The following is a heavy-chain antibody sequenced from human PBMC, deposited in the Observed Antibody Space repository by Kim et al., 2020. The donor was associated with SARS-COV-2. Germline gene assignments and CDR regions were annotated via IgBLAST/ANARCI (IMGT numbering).Heavy chain of an antibody. Sequence: GESLKISCKGSGYSFTSYLIGWVRQMPGKGLEWMGIIYPGDSDTRYSPSFHGQVTISADKSISTAYLQWSSLKASDTAMYYCARQRRTMVIDYWGQGTLVTVSS. CDR1: GYSFTSYL. CDR3: ARQRRTMVIDY. CDR2: IYPGDSDT. J-gene: IGHJ4*02. V-gene: IGHV5-51*01. D-gene: IGHD3-10*01.